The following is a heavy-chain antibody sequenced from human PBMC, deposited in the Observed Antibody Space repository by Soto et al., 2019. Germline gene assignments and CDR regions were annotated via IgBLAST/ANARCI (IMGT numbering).Heavy chain of an antibody. CDR2: IYYSGST. V-gene: IGHV4-39*01. CDR1: GGSISSSSYY. D-gene: IGHD3-10*01. CDR3: ATARDYGSGPNFDY. Sequence: SETLSLTCTVSGGSISSSSYYWGWIRQPPGKGLEWIGSIYYSGSTYYNPSLKSRVTISVDTSKNQFSLKLSSVTAADTAVYYCATARDYGSGPNFDYWGQGTLVTVSS. J-gene: IGHJ4*02.